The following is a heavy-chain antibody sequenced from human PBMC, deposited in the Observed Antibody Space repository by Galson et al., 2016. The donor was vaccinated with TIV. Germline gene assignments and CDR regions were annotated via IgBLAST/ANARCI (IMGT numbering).Heavy chain of an antibody. D-gene: IGHD3-22*01. J-gene: IGHJ4*02. CDR3: ATVAWFPGLSLDS. CDR1: GNSLTELV. V-gene: IGHV1-24*01. CDR2: FDPEAGRI. Sequence: SVKVSCKVSGNSLTELVLHWVRQAPGEGLEWVGGFDPEAGRIIYAEKFHDRVTVTEGTDKDTAYMELKNLRSDDTAVYYCATVAWFPGLSLDSWGQGTLVTVSS.